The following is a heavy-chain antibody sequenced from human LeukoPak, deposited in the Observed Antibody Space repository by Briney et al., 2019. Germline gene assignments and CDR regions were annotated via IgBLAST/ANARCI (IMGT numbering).Heavy chain of an antibody. CDR3: AITYYYDSRGFDP. CDR2: IYSGGST. J-gene: IGHJ5*02. CDR1: GFTVSSNY. Sequence: GGSLRLSRAASGFTVSSNYMSWVRQAPGKGLEWVSVIYSGGSTYYADSVEGRFTISRDNSKNTLYLQMNSLRAEDTAVYYCAITYYYDSRGFDPWGQGTLVTVSS. V-gene: IGHV3-66*01. D-gene: IGHD3-22*01.